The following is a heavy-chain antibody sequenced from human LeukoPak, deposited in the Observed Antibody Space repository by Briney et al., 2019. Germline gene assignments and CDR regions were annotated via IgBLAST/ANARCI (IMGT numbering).Heavy chain of an antibody. CDR1: GYSISYGYY. Sequence: KTSETLSLTCTVAGYSISYGYYWGWIRQPPGKGLECIGSIDHSGSTSYNPSLKSRVTISVDTSKNQFSLKVNSVTAADTAVYYCARVLSTVVLGDYGMDVWGQGTTVTVSS. CDR3: ARVLSTVVLGDYGMDV. J-gene: IGHJ6*02. V-gene: IGHV4-38-2*02. D-gene: IGHD3-10*01. CDR2: IDHSGST.